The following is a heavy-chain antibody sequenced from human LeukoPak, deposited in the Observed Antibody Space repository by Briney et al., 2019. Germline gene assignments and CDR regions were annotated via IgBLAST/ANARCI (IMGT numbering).Heavy chain of an antibody. Sequence: SETLSLTCTVSGGSISSYYWSWIRQPPGKGLEWIGYIYYSGSTNYNPSLKSRVTISVDTSKNQFSLKLSSVTAADTAVYYCARGDGSGSYYSLYYYYYMDVWGKGTTVTISS. CDR1: GGSISSYY. CDR2: IYYSGST. J-gene: IGHJ6*03. D-gene: IGHD3-10*01. V-gene: IGHV4-59*01. CDR3: ARGDGSGSYYSLYYYYYMDV.